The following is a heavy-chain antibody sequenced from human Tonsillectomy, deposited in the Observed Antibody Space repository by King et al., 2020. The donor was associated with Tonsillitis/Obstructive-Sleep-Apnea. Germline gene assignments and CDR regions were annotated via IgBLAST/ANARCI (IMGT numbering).Heavy chain of an antibody. V-gene: IGHV5-51*01. D-gene: IGHD6-19*01. CDR3: ARQSHIAVAGTAWFDP. Sequence: QLVQSGAEVKKPGESLKISCKGSGYSFTSYWIGWVRQMPGKGLGWMGSIYPGDSDTRYSPSFQVQVTISAAKSISTAYRQWGSLKASDTAMYYCARQSHIAVAGTAWFDPWGQGTLVTVSS. J-gene: IGHJ5*02. CDR1: GYSFTSYW. CDR2: IYPGDSDT.